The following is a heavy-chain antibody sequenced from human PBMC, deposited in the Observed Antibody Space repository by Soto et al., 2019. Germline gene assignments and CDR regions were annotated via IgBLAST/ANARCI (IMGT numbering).Heavy chain of an antibody. D-gene: IGHD2-8*01. Sequence: QVQLVESGGGVVQPGRSLRLSCAASGFTFSRYGMHWVRQAPDKGLEWVAVIWYDGSNKYSAESVKGRFTISRDNSKNTLYLHMSSLRVEDTAVYYCARDHSYGNRGMDVWGQGTTVTVSS. CDR1: GFTFSRYG. CDR3: ARDHSYGNRGMDV. V-gene: IGHV3-33*08. J-gene: IGHJ6*02. CDR2: IWYDGSNK.